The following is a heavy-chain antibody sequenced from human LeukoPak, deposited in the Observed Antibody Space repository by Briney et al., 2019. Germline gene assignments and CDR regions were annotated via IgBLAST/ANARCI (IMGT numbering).Heavy chain of an antibody. Sequence: SETLSLTCSVSGGSTSGSYWSWVRQPPGKGLQWIGYIHYTGSTDYNPSLKSRVTISIDTPKNQVSLRVTSVTAADTAVYYCARAHFVASYYYGVDVWGQGTTVTVSS. CDR1: GGSTSGSY. CDR3: ARAHFVASYYYGVDV. J-gene: IGHJ6*02. CDR2: IHYTGST. D-gene: IGHD2-15*01. V-gene: IGHV4-59*01.